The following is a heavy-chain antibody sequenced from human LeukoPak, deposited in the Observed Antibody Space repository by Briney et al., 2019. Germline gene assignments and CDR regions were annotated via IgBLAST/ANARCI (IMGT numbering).Heavy chain of an antibody. CDR1: GFTFSSYA. CDR2: ISYDGSNK. V-gene: IGHV3-30*01. Sequence: GGSLRLSCAASGFTFSSYAMHWVRQAPGKGLEWVAVISYDGSNKYYADSVKGRFTIPRDNSKNTLYLQMNSLRAEDTAVYYCARATGYCSSTSCYGREDYYMDAWGKGTTVTVSS. CDR3: ARATGYCSSTSCYGREDYYMDA. D-gene: IGHD2-2*01. J-gene: IGHJ6*03.